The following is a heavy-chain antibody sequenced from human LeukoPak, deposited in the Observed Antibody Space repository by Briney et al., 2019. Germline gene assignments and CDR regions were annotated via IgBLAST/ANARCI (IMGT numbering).Heavy chain of an antibody. V-gene: IGHV3-30*02. J-gene: IGHJ6*04. CDR2: IRPDGHNK. D-gene: IGHD3-3*02. Sequence: GGSLRLSCAASGFIFIGYGMHWVRQAPGKGPEWVAFIRPDGHNKYYADSVKGRFMISRDNSKNTVDLQMSSLRGDDTAMYYCAKEGAASWDVDVWGKGTTVTVSS. CDR3: AKEGAASWDVDV. CDR1: GFIFIGYG.